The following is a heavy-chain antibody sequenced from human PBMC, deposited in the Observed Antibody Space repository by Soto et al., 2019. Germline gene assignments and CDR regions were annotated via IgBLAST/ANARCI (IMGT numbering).Heavy chain of an antibody. Sequence: SETLSLTCTVSGGSISSSSYYWGWIRQPPGKGLEWIGSIYYSGSTYYNPSLKSRVTISVDTSKNHFSLKLSSVTAADTAVYYCARLSGIAAAGGFDYWGKGTLVTVSS. V-gene: IGHV4-39*01. J-gene: IGHJ4*02. CDR1: GGSISSSSYY. CDR2: IYYSGST. D-gene: IGHD6-13*01. CDR3: ARLSGIAAAGGFDY.